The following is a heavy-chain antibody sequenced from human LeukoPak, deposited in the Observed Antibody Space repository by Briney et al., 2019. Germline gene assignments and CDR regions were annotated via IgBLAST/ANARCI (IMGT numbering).Heavy chain of an antibody. CDR2: IYTSGST. D-gene: IGHD3-3*01. V-gene: IGHV4-61*02. J-gene: IGHJ4*02. CDR3: ARALGDHYDFWSGPLYYFDH. Sequence: SETLSLTCTVSGGSISSGSYYWSWIRQPAGKGLEWIGRIYTSGSTNYNPSLKSRVTISVDTSKNQFSLKLSSVTAADTAVYYCARALGDHYDFWSGPLYYFDHWGQGTLVTVSS. CDR1: GGSISSGSYY.